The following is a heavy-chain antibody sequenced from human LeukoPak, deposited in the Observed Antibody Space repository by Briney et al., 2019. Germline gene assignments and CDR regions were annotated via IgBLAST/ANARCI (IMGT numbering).Heavy chain of an antibody. CDR3: IRYYFDY. Sequence: GGSLRLSCAASGFTFSSYAMSWVRQAPGKGLEWVGFTKNKTNRGTTEYAASVKGRSTISRDDSNSIADLQMNSLKTEDTAVYYYIRYYFDYWGQGTLVTVSS. CDR1: GFTFSSYA. J-gene: IGHJ4*02. CDR2: TKNKTNRGTT. V-gene: IGHV3-49*04.